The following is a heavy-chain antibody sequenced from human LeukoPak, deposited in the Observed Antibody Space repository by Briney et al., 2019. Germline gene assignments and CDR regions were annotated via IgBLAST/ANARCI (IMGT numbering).Heavy chain of an antibody. CDR2: IYTSGST. V-gene: IGHV4-4*07. D-gene: IGHD5-24*01. J-gene: IGHJ4*02. CDR1: GGSFSGYY. CDR3: ARESRDGLDY. Sequence: SETLSLTCAVYGGSFSGYYWSWIRQPAGKGLEWIGRIYTSGSTNYNPSLKSRVTMSVDTSKNQFSLKLSSVTAADTAVYYCARESRDGLDYWGQGTLVTVSS.